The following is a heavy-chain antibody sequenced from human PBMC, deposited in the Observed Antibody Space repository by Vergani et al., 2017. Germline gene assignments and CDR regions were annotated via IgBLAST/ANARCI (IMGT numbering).Heavy chain of an antibody. Sequence: EVQLVQSGAEVKTPGESLKISCKGSGYSFTSYWIGWVRQMPGKGLEWMGIIYPSDSYTNYSPSFQGHVTISADKSISTAYLQWSSLKASDTAMYYCATLRYCSSTSCYTNYNWFDPWGQGTLVTVSS. V-gene: IGHV5-10-1*01. J-gene: IGHJ5*02. CDR3: ATLRYCSSTSCYTNYNWFDP. D-gene: IGHD2-2*02. CDR2: IYPSDSYT. CDR1: GYSFTSYW.